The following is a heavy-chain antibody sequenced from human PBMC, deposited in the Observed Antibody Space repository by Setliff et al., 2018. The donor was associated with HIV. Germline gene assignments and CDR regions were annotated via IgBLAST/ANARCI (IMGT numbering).Heavy chain of an antibody. CDR2: IIPNSGGT. Sequence: GASVKVSCKASGYTFTAYYMHWVRQAPGQGLEWMGRIIPNSGGTNYAQKFQGRVTMTRDTSISTAYMELSGLRPDDTAVYYCASKVFCTNGVCLDAFDIWGQGTMVTVSS. CDR3: ASKVFCTNGVCLDAFDI. J-gene: IGHJ3*02. D-gene: IGHD2-8*01. V-gene: IGHV1-2*06. CDR1: GYTFTAYY.